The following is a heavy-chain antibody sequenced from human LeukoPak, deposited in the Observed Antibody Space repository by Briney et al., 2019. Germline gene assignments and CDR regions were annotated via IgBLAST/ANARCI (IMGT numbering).Heavy chain of an antibody. CDR2: IIPIFGTA. CDR1: GGTFSSYA. CDR3: ARAGQELGDAFDI. Sequence: SVKVSCKASGGTFSSYAISWVRQAPGQGLEWMGGIIPIFGTANYAQKFQGRVTITADESTSTAYMELSSLRSEDTAAYYCARAGQELGDAFDIWGQGTMVTVSS. J-gene: IGHJ3*02. D-gene: IGHD4-11*01. V-gene: IGHV1-69*01.